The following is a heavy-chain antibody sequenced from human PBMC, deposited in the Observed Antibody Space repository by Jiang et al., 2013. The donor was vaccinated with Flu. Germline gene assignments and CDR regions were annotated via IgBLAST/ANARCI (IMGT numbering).Heavy chain of an antibody. CDR3: ARESSGYYDAFDI. CDR1: GFTFSSYE. Sequence: QLVESGGGLVQPGGSLRLSCAASGFTFSSYEMNWVRQAPGKGLEWLSHISSSGSTIYYADSVKGRFTVSRDNAKNSLYLQMNSLRAEDTAVYYCARESSGYYDAFDIWGQGTMVTVSS. D-gene: IGHD3-22*01. CDR2: ISSSGSTI. V-gene: IGHV3-48*03. J-gene: IGHJ3*02.